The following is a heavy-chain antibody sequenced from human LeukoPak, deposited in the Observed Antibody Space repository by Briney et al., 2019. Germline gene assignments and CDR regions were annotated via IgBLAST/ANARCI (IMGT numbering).Heavy chain of an antibody. J-gene: IGHJ5*02. CDR1: GGSFSGYY. CDR3: ARGGVGATAATWFDP. V-gene: IGHV4-34*01. Sequence: SETLSLTCAVYGGSFSGYYWSWIRQPPGKGLEWIGEINHSGSTNYNPSLKSRVTISVDTSKNQFSLKLGSVTAADTAVYYCARGGVGATAATWFDPWGQGTLVTVSS. D-gene: IGHD1-26*01. CDR2: INHSGST.